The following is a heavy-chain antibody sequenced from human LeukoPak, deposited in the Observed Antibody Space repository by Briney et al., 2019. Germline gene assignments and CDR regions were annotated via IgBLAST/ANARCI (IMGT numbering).Heavy chain of an antibody. CDR2: ISSSGTTI. D-gene: IGHD4/OR15-4a*01. CDR3: ARDPPSSYGGYDCMDV. V-gene: IGHV3-48*03. J-gene: IGHJ6*03. CDR1: GFTFSSYE. Sequence: GGSLRLSCAASGFTFSSYEMNWVRHAPGKGLEWVSYISSSGTTIYYGDSVKGRFTISRDNAKDSLYLHMNSLRAEDTAVYYCARDPPSSYGGYDCMDVWGKGTTVTVSS.